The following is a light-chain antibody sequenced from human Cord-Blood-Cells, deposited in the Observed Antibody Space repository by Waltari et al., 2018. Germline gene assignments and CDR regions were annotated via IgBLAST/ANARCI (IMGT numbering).Light chain of an antibody. CDR3: QQYSSSPPYT. CDR2: GAS. CDR1: QSVSSSY. V-gene: IGKV3-20*01. J-gene: IGKJ2*01. Sequence: IVLTQTPGTLPLSPGERATLSCTASQSVSSSYLAWYQQKPGQAPRLLIYGASSKATGIPDRFSGSGSGTDFTLTISRLEPEDFAVYYCQQYSSSPPYTFGQGTKLEIK.